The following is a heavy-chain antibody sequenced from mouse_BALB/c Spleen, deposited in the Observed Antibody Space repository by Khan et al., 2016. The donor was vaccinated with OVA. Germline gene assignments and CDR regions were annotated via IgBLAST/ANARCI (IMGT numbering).Heavy chain of an antibody. V-gene: IGHV1-4*01. CDR2: INPYNGYT. J-gene: IGHJ3*01. CDR1: GYTFTSYT. Sequence: VQLQQSGAELARPGASVKMSCKASGYTFTSYTIHWIKLRPGQGLEWIGYINPYNGYTNYNQKFKDKATLTADKSSTTVYMQLSSLTSDDSADSDYVRAGAYYRNDGWFAYWGQGTLVTVSA. D-gene: IGHD2-14*01. CDR3: VRAGAYYRNDGWFAY.